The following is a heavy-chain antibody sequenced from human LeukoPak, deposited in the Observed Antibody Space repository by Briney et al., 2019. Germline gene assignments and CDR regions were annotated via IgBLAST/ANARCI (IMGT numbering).Heavy chain of an antibody. Sequence: GGSLRLSCAASGFTFSSYAMHWVRQAPGKGLEWVAVISYDGSNKYYADSVKGQFTISRDNSKNTLYLQMNSLRAEDTAVYYCARDTMIVVVTLDYWGQGTLVTVSS. CDR1: GFTFSSYA. J-gene: IGHJ4*02. D-gene: IGHD3-22*01. CDR2: ISYDGSNK. CDR3: ARDTMIVVVTLDY. V-gene: IGHV3-30-3*01.